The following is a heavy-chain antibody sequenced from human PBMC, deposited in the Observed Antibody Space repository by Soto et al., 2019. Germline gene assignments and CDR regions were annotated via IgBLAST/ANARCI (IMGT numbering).Heavy chain of an antibody. J-gene: IGHJ4*02. CDR2: IYHTGST. V-gene: IGHV4-31*03. CDR3: ARATGTLRSRNCDY. Sequence: SETLSLTCSVSGGSISTVGHYWTWIRQPPGKGLEWIGSIYHTGSTYYSKSLRSRLTMSVDTSKSQFSLRLSSVTAADTAVYYCARATGTLRSRNCDYWGQGSLVTVSS. D-gene: IGHD1-1*01. CDR1: GGSISTVGHY.